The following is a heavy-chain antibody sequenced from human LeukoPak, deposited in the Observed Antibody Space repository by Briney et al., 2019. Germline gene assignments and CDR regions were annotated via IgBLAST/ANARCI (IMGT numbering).Heavy chain of an antibody. D-gene: IGHD5-12*01. CDR1: GFTVSSNY. CDR2: IYSGGST. CDR3: AREGGLAATMDNWFDP. J-gene: IGHJ5*02. Sequence: GGSLRLSCAASGFTVSSNYMSWVRQAPGKGLEWVSVIYSGGSTYYADSVKGRFTISRDNSKNTLYLQMNSLRAEDTAVYYCAREGGLAATMDNWFDPWGQGTPVTVSS. V-gene: IGHV3-53*01.